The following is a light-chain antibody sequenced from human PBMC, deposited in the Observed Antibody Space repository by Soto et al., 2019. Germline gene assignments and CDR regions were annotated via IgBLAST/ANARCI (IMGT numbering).Light chain of an antibody. J-gene: IGLJ1*01. CDR1: SSEVGTYNL. CDR3: CSYSGTSTYV. V-gene: IGLV2-23*02. Sequence: QSALTQPASVSGSPGQSITISCTGTSSEVGTYNLVSWYQHHPGKAPKIIICEVDKRPSGVSNRFSASKSGNTASLTISGLQTEDEADYYCCSYSGTSTYVFGTGTKVTVL. CDR2: EVD.